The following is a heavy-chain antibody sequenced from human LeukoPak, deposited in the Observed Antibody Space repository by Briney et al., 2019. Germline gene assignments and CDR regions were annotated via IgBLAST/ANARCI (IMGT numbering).Heavy chain of an antibody. CDR3: ARLSSGYSFGSDAFDI. V-gene: IGHV4-61*08. CDR1: GGSISSGGYY. J-gene: IGHJ3*02. CDR2: IYYSGST. D-gene: IGHD5-18*01. Sequence: PSETLSLTCTVSGGSISSGGYYWSWIRQPPGKGLEWIGYIYYSGSTNYNPSLKSRVTISVDTSKNQFSLKLSSVTAADTAVYYCARLSSGYSFGSDAFDIWGQGTMVTVSS.